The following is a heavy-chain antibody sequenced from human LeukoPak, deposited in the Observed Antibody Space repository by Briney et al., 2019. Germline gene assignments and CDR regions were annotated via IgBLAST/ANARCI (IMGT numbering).Heavy chain of an antibody. J-gene: IGHJ4*02. CDR3: ARDAIVLYYDILTGYPLPGGAEPTFDY. Sequence: PSETLSLTCTVSGGSISSGGYYWSWIRQPPGKGLEWIGSIYYSGSTYYNPSLKSRVTISVDTSKNQFSLKLSSVTAADTAVYYCARDAIVLYYDILTGYPLPGGAEPTFDYWGQGTLVTVSS. CDR1: GGSISSGGYY. D-gene: IGHD3-9*01. CDR2: IYYSGST. V-gene: IGHV4-39*07.